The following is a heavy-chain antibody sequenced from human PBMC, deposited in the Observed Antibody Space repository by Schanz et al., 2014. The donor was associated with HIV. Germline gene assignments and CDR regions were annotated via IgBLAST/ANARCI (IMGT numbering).Heavy chain of an antibody. CDR2: ISYDGRNK. Sequence: VQLLESGGGLEQPGGSLRLSCAASGFNFNNYAMTWVRQAPGKGLEWVSVISYDGRNKLYADSVKGRFTISRDNSKNTLYLQMTTLRIDDTAVYYCAKPEYDSRGSSQSHFDYWGQGTLVTVSS. D-gene: IGHD3-22*01. V-gene: IGHV3-30*18. CDR1: GFNFNNYA. J-gene: IGHJ4*02. CDR3: AKPEYDSRGSSQSHFDY.